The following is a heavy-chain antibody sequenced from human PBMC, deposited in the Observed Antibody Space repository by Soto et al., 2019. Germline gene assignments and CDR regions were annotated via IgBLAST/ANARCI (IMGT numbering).Heavy chain of an antibody. V-gene: IGHV1-8*01. D-gene: IGHD1-26*01. J-gene: IGHJ4*02. Sequence: ASVKVSCKASGYSFTSLDINWVRQTAGQGLEWMGWMQPSTGRTGYAQQFQGRVTMTRDTSINTAYMELTTLTSEDTAFYYCARGVSAGVDYWGQGTLVTVSS. CDR1: GYSFTSLD. CDR3: ARGVSAGVDY. CDR2: MQPSTGRT.